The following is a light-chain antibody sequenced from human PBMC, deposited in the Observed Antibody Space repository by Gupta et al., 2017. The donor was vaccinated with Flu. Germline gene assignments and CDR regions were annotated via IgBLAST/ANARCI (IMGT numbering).Light chain of an antibody. CDR1: SSDVGAYKY. J-gene: IGLJ1*01. CDR3: SSYTSSSTYV. Sequence: QSALTQPASVSGSPGQSITISCTGTSSDVGAYKYVAWYQHPPGKAPKLMIYEVSKRSSGVSNRFSGSKAGNTASLTISGRQAEDEADYYCSSYTSSSTYVFGTGTKVTVL. CDR2: EVS. V-gene: IGLV2-14*01.